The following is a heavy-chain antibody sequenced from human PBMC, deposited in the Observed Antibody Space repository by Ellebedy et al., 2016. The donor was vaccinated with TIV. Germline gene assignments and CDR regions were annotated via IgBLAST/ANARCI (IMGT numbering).Heavy chain of an antibody. V-gene: IGHV1-69*06. Sequence: SVKVSXXASGGTFSSYAISWVRQAPGQGLEWMGGIIPIFGTANYAQKFQGRVTITADKSTSTAYMELSSLRSEDTAVYYYARDYYSSGWYSDYWGQGTLVTVSS. CDR3: ARDYYSSGWYSDY. CDR2: IIPIFGTA. D-gene: IGHD6-19*01. CDR1: GGTFSSYA. J-gene: IGHJ4*02.